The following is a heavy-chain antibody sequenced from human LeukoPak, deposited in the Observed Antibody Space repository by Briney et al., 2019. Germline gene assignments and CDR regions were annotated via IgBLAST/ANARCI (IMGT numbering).Heavy chain of an antibody. J-gene: IGHJ4*02. V-gene: IGHV3-48*03. Sequence: TGGSLRLSCAASGFTFSSYEMNWVRQAPGKGLEWVSYISSSGSTIYYADSVKGRFTISRDNSKNTLYLQLNSLRAEDTAVYYCVKDQREAYGSGWSRDFDYWGQGTLVTVPS. CDR3: VKDQREAYGSGWSRDFDY. CDR2: ISSSGSTI. CDR1: GFTFSSYE. D-gene: IGHD6-19*01.